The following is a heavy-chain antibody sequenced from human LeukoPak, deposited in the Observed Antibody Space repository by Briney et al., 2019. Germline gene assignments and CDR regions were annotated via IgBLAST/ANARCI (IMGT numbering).Heavy chain of an antibody. CDR1: GGSISSNDYS. D-gene: IGHD3-22*01. V-gene: IGHV4-39*07. Sequence: SETLSLTCTVSGGSISSNDYSWGWIRQPPGRGLEWIASIHYTGITYYNPSLKSRVTMSVDTSKNQFSLKLTSVTAADTAVYYCARDIPYGCYDYWGQGTLVTVSS. CDR2: IHYTGIT. J-gene: IGHJ4*02. CDR3: ARDIPYGCYDY.